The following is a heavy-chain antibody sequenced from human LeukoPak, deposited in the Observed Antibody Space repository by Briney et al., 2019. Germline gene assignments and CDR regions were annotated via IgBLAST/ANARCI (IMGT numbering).Heavy chain of an antibody. J-gene: IGHJ4*02. V-gene: IGHV1-69*13. D-gene: IGHD6-19*01. CDR1: GGTFSSYA. CDR2: IIPIFGTA. CDR3: ARKPAVADPYYFDY. Sequence: ASVKVSCKASGGTFSSYAISWVRQAPGQGLEWMGGIIPIFGTADYAPKFQDRVTITADESTSTGYMELSSLRSYDTAVYYCARKPAVADPYYFDYWGQGTLVTVSS.